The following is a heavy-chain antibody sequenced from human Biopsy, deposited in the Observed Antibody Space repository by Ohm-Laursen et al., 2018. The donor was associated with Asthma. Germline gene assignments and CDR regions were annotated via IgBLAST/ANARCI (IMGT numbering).Heavy chain of an antibody. CDR3: ARDSYSSGLYDDFES. CDR2: ISYDGSNR. J-gene: IGHJ4*02. CDR1: GFTFSTYG. Sequence: SLRLSCAASGFTFSTYGMHRVRQAPGKGLEWVAVISYDGSNRYSADSVRGRFTISRDNAKNSLYLQMNSLRAEDTAVYYCARDSYSSGLYDDFESWGQGTLVTVSS. D-gene: IGHD6-19*01. V-gene: IGHV3-30*03.